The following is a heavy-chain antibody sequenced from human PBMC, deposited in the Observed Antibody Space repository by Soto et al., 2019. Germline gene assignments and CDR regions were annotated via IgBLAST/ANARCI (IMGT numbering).Heavy chain of an antibody. CDR1: GFTFDDYA. CDR2: ISWNSGSI. Sequence: SLKISCAASGFTFDDYAMHWVRQAPGKGLEWVSGISWNSGSIGYADSVKGRFTISRDNAKNSLYLQMNSLRAEDTALYYCAKAVRGGPISHYYMDVWGKGTTVTVSS. V-gene: IGHV3-9*01. J-gene: IGHJ6*03. D-gene: IGHD3-10*01. CDR3: AKAVRGGPISHYYMDV.